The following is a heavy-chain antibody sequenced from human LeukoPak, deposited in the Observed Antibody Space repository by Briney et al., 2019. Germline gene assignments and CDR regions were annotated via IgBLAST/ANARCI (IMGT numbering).Heavy chain of an antibody. CDR3: ARDPYSGSYGGYHYYMDV. J-gene: IGHJ6*03. V-gene: IGHV3-21*01. Sequence: TSGGSLRLSCAASGFSFGSYNMNWARQAPGKGPEWVSSITSSGSYMFYADSVKGRFTIFRDNAENSLYLQMNSLRVEDTAVYFCARDPYSGSYGGYHYYMDVWGKGTTVTVSS. CDR2: ITSSGSYM. CDR1: GFSFGSYN. D-gene: IGHD1-26*01.